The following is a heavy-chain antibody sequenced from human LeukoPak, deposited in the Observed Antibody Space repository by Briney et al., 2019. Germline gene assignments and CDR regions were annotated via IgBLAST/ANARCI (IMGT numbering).Heavy chain of an antibody. V-gene: IGHV4-38-2*02. Sequence: SENLSLTCIVSGYSISSGYYWGWIRQPPGKGLEWIGSIYYSGSTYYNPSLKSRVTISVDTSKNQFSLKLSSVTAADTAVYYCATSSGWYRYDSWGQGTLVTVSS. J-gene: IGHJ4*02. CDR1: GYSISSGYY. D-gene: IGHD6-19*01. CDR2: IYYSGST. CDR3: ATSSGWYRYDS.